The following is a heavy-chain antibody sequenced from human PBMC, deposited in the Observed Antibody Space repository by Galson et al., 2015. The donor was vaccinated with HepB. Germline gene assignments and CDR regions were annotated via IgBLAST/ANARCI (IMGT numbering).Heavy chain of an antibody. CDR1: GYTFTSYA. Sequence: SVKVSCKASGYTFTSYAMNWVRQAPGQGLEWMGWINTNTGNPTYAQGFTGRFVFSLDTSVSTAYLQICSLKAEDTAVYYCAREGHHSSSWYLYYYYYGMDVWGQGTTVTVSS. V-gene: IGHV7-4-1*01. CDR3: AREGHHSSSWYLYYYYYGMDV. D-gene: IGHD6-13*01. J-gene: IGHJ6*02. CDR2: INTNTGNP.